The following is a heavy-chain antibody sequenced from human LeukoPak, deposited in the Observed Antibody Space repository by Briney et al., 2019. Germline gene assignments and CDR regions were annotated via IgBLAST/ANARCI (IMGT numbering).Heavy chain of an antibody. CDR2: IWYDGSNK. D-gene: IGHD1-1*01. V-gene: IGHV3-33*06. J-gene: IGHJ6*03. Sequence: PRRSLRLSSAASGFTFSSYGMHWVRQAPGKGLEWVAVIWYDGSNKYYADSVKGRFTISRDNSRNTLYLQVNSLRAEDTAVYYCAKGNGGYYYYLDVWGKGTTVTVSS. CDR3: AKGNGGYYYYLDV. CDR1: GFTFSSYG.